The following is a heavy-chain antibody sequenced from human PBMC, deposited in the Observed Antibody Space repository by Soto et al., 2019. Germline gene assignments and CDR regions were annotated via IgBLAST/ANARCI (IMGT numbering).Heavy chain of an antibody. CDR1: GGSLSSSSYY. CDR3: AKGGSGSYSNAFDI. J-gene: IGHJ3*02. CDR2: IYYSGST. Sequence: SGAPSLTCPASGGSLSSSSYYLGWVRQPPGKGLEWIGSIYYSGSTYYNPSLKSRVTISVDTSKNQFSLKLSSVTAADTAVYYCAKGGSGSYSNAFDIWGQGTMVTVSS. D-gene: IGHD3-10*01. V-gene: IGHV4-39*05.